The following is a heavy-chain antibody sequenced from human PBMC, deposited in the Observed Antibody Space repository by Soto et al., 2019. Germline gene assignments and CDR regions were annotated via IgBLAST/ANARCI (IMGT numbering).Heavy chain of an antibody. Sequence: GGSLRLSYAASGFTVSSNYMSWVRQAPGKGLEWVSVIYSGGSTYYADSVKGRFTISRGNSKNTLYLQMNSLRAEDTAVYYCARSIAVAGTPEFDYWGQGTLVTVSS. CDR2: IYSGGST. J-gene: IGHJ4*02. CDR3: ARSIAVAGTPEFDY. CDR1: GFTVSSNY. D-gene: IGHD6-19*01. V-gene: IGHV3-66*01.